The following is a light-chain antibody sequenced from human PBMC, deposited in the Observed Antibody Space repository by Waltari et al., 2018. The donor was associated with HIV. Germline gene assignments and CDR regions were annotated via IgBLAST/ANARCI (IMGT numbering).Light chain of an antibody. Sequence: SYELTQPPSVSVSPGQTARSTCSGDALPTQYAYWYQQKPGQAPVAVIYKDSERPSGIPERFSGSSSGTTVTLTISGVQAEDEADYYCQSADSSGTWVFGGGTELTVL. CDR1: ALPTQY. V-gene: IGLV3-25*03. J-gene: IGLJ3*02. CDR3: QSADSSGTWV. CDR2: KDS.